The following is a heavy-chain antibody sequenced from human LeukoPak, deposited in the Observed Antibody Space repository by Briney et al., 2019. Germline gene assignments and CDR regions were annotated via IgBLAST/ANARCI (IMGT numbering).Heavy chain of an antibody. D-gene: IGHD2-21*01. CDR3: AKDRGGDWCCDAFGI. V-gene: IGHV3-9*03. J-gene: IGHJ3*02. CDR1: GFTFDDYA. Sequence: GGSLTLFCAACGFTFDDYAMHWVRQAPGKGLEWVSGISWNSGSIGYADSVKGRFTISRDNAKNSLYLQMNSLRAEDMALYYCAKDRGGDWCCDAFGIWGQGTMVTVSS. CDR2: ISWNSGSI.